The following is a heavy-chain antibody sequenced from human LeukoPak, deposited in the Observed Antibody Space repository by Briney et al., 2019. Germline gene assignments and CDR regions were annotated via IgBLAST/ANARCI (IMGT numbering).Heavy chain of an antibody. CDR3: ASQAVAGTSYYYYGMDV. D-gene: IGHD6-19*01. Sequence: PGGSLRLSCAASGFTFSSYWMHWVRQAPGKGLVWVSRINSDGSSTSYADSVKGRFTISRDNAKNTLYLQMNSLRAEDTAVYYCASQAVAGTSYYYYGMDVWGQGTTVTVSS. J-gene: IGHJ6*02. V-gene: IGHV3-74*01. CDR2: INSDGSST. CDR1: GFTFSSYW.